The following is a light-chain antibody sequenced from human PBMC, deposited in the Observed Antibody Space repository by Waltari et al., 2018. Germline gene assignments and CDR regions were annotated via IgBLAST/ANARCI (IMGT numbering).Light chain of an antibody. V-gene: IGKV3-15*01. CDR3: QQYNNWPRT. CDR2: GAS. CDR1: QSVGSN. J-gene: IGKJ1*01. Sequence: EIVMTQSPATLSVSPGERPTLSCRASQSVGSNLAWYLQKPGQAPGLLIYGASTRAPGIPPRFSGSGYGSEFTLTINSLQSEDFGVYYCQQYNNWPRTFGQGTKVEVK.